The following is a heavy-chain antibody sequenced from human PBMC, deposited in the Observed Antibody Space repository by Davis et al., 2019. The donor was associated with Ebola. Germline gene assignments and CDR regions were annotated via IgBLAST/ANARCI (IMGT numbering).Heavy chain of an antibody. Sequence: MPGGSLRLSCTVSGGSISSSSYYWGWIRQPPGKGLEWIGSIYYSGSTYYNPSLKSRVTISVDTSKNQFSLKLSSVTAADTAVYYCASGIMITFGGVIVEDWGQGTLVTVSS. CDR2: IYYSGST. D-gene: IGHD3-16*02. CDR3: ASGIMITFGGVIVED. J-gene: IGHJ4*02. V-gene: IGHV4-39*01. CDR1: GGSISSSSYY.